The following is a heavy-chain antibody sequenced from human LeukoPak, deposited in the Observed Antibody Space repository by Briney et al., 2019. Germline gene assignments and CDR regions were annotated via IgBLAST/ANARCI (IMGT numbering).Heavy chain of an antibody. V-gene: IGHV4-34*01. J-gene: IGHJ3*02. CDR3: ARRQDRSGYGDAFDI. CDR1: GGSFSGYY. CDR2: INHSGST. D-gene: IGHD5-12*01. Sequence: SETLSLTCAVYGGSFSGYYWSWIRQPPGKGLEWIGEINHSGSTNYNPSLKSRVTISVDTSKNQLSLKLSSVTAADTAVYYCARRQDRSGYGDAFDIWGQGTMVTVSS.